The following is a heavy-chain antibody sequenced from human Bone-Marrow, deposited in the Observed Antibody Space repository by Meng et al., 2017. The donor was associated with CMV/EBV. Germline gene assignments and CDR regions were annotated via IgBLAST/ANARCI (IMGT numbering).Heavy chain of an antibody. V-gene: IGHV3-13*01. D-gene: IGHD3-22*01. J-gene: IGHJ4*02. CDR3: ARVKTYYYDSSGYGYFDY. CDR1: GFTFSSYD. Sequence: LSLTRAASGFTFSSYDMHWVRQATGKGLEWVSAIGTAGDTYYPGSVKARFTISRESSKYSLYLQMNSLRAEDTAVYYCARVKTYYYDSSGYGYFDYWGQGTLVPVSS. CDR2: IGTAGDT.